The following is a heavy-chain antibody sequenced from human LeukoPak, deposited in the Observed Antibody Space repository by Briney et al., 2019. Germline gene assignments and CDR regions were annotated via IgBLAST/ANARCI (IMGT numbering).Heavy chain of an antibody. CDR2: INQDESVK. J-gene: IGHJ4*02. D-gene: IGHD1-1*01. Sequence: GGSLRLSCAASGFTFSDFWMSWVRQAPGKGLEWVADINQDESVKSYVDSMRGRLTISRDNAENSLYLQMNNLRADDTALYYCARESRPEGRLIDIDFWGQGTLVTVSS. CDR1: GFTFSDFW. V-gene: IGHV3-7*01. CDR3: ARESRPEGRLIDIDF.